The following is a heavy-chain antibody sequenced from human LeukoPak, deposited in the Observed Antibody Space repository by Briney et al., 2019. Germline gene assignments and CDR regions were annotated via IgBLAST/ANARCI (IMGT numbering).Heavy chain of an antibody. Sequence: GGSLRLSCAASGFTFSSYSMNWVRQAPGKGLEWVSSISSSSSYIYYADSVKGRFTISRDNSKNTLYLQMNSLRAEDTAVYYCAKGRGALRPRREGFDYWGQGTLVTVSS. CDR1: GFTFSSYS. CDR3: AKGRGALRPRREGFDY. CDR2: ISSSSSYI. D-gene: IGHD3-3*01. J-gene: IGHJ4*02. V-gene: IGHV3-21*01.